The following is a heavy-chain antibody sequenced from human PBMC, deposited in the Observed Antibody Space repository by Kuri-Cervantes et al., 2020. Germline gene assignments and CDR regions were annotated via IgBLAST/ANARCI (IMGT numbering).Heavy chain of an antibody. J-gene: IGHJ4*02. D-gene: IGHD3-16*02. CDR2: IYYSGST. V-gene: IGHV4-39*01. Sequence: SETLSLTCTVSGGSIGNYYWSWIRQPPGKGLEWIGSIYYSGSTYYNPSLKSRVTISVDTSKNQFSLKLSSVTAADTAVYYCARYTGDYVWGSYPGYFDYWGQGTLVTVSS. CDR3: ARYTGDYVWGSYPGYFDY. CDR1: GGSIGNYY.